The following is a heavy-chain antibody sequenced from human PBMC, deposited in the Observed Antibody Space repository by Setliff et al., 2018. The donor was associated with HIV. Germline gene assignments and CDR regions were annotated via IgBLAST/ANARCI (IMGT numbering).Heavy chain of an antibody. CDR1: HGSISSTSHY. CDR2: IYYSGRT. J-gene: IGHJ4*02. V-gene: IGHV4-39*06. Sequence: SETLSLTCIVSHGSISSTSHYWGWVRQSPGRRLEWIGSIYYSGRTYYNPSLKSRLTMSVETARNQFALDLTSVTAADTAVYYCARGAPGRSCSGGSCSYFDYWGQGTLVTVSS. D-gene: IGHD2-15*01. CDR3: ARGAPGRSCSGGSCSYFDY.